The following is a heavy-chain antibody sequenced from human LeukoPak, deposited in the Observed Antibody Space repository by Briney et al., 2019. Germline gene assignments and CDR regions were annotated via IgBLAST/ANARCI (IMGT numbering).Heavy chain of an antibody. CDR2: MNPNSGNT. CDR3: ARAPAPLADFWSGYYDWFDP. Sequence: SVKVSCKASGYTFTSYDINWVRQATGQGLEWMGWMNPNSGNTGYAQKFQGRVTITRNTSISTAYMELSSLRSEDTAVYYCARAPAPLADFWSGYYDWFDPWGQGTLVTVSS. D-gene: IGHD3-3*01. J-gene: IGHJ5*02. CDR1: GYTFTSYD. V-gene: IGHV1-8*03.